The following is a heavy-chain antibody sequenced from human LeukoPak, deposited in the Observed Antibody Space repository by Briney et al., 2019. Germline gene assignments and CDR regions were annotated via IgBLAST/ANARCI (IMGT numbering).Heavy chain of an antibody. V-gene: IGHV1-24*01. CDR1: VNTFTDLS. D-gene: IGHD2/OR15-2a*01. CDR2: FDPEDVDT. CDR3: ATDFYRGRQFVY. Sequence: TEKLSCKVSVNTFTDLSMNCVRHAPGKGLEWMVGFDPEDVDTIYAQKLEESDPMNEDTSTARAHMELRSVISRDTAVYLCATDFYRGRQFVYWGQGTVVSVSS. J-gene: IGHJ4*02.